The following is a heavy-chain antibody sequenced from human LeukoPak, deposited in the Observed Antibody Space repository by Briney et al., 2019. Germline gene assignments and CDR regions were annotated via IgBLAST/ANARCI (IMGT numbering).Heavy chain of an antibody. CDR2: ISSSNNYI. Sequence: PGGSLRLSCAASGFTFSNCNMNWVRQAPGKGLEWVSSISSSNNYIYYADSVKGRFTISRDNAKNSLYLQMNNLRAEDTAVYYCARRSPNYYFDYWGQGTPVTVSS. CDR3: ARRSPNYYFDY. V-gene: IGHV3-21*01. J-gene: IGHJ4*02. CDR1: GFTFSNCN.